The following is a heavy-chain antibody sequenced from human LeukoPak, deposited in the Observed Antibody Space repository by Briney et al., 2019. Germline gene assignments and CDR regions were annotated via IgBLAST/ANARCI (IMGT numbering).Heavy chain of an antibody. CDR3: ARSRYTVTLTPDWFDP. CDR1: GYTLTVYY. CDR2: INPNSGGT. D-gene: IGHD4-17*01. V-gene: IGHV1-2*04. Sequence: ASVKVSCKASGYTLTVYYIHWVRQAPGQGLEWMGWINPNSGGTNYAQKFQGWVTMTRDTSISTAYMELSRLRSDDTAVYYCARSRYTVTLTPDWFDPWGQGTLVTVSS. J-gene: IGHJ5*02.